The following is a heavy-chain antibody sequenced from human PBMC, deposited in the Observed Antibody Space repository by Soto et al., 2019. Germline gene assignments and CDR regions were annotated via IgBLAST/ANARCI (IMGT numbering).Heavy chain of an antibody. Sequence: QPVGSLRLSCVGSEFTFSMTWVRQAPGKGLEWVSMISNDGSSTYYADSVKGRFTISRDNSKKILYLQMNSLRAEDTAVYYCAQRPDAFDIWDQGTMVTVSS. CDR1: EFTFS. V-gene: IGHV3-23*01. CDR3: AQRPDAFDI. CDR2: ISNDGSST. J-gene: IGHJ3*02.